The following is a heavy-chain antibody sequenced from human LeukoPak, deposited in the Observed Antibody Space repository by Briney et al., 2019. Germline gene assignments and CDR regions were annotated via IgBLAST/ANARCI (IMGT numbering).Heavy chain of an antibody. CDR1: GFTFSSYA. D-gene: IGHD1/OR15-1a*01. J-gene: IGHJ5*02. CDR3: ASLEPRQRTINWFDP. V-gene: IGHV3-30-3*01. Sequence: GGSLRLSCAASGFTFSSYAMHWVRQAPGKGLEWVAVISYDGSNKYYADSVKGRFTISRDNSKNTLYLQMNSLRAEDTAVYYCASLEPRQRTINWFDPWGQGTLVTVSS. CDR2: ISYDGSNK.